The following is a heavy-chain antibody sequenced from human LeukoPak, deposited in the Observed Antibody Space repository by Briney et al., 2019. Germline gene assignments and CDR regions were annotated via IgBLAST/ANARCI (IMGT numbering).Heavy chain of an antibody. D-gene: IGHD1-26*01. J-gene: IGHJ4*02. CDR1: GDSISSYY. V-gene: IGHV4-4*07. CDR3: ARDLGATIFDFDY. CDR2: IYTSGST. Sequence: PSETLSLTCTVSGDSISSYYWSWIRQPAGKGLEWIGHIYTSGSTNYNPSLKSRVTMPVDTSKNQFSLKLSSVTAADTAVYYCARDLGATIFDFDYWGQGTLVTVSS.